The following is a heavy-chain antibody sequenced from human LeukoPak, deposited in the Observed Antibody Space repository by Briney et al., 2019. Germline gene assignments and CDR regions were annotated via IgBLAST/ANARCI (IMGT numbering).Heavy chain of an antibody. J-gene: IGHJ3*02. CDR2: IRYDGSNE. V-gene: IGHV3-30*02. D-gene: IGHD3-22*01. Sequence: GGSLRLSCAASGFTFSSYGMHWVRQAPGKGLEWVSFIRYDGSNEYYADSVRGRFTISRDNSKNTLYLQMNSLRAEDTAVYYCARAGVYDSSGYYYVYAFDIWGQGTMVTVSS. CDR3: ARAGVYDSSGYYYVYAFDI. CDR1: GFTFSSYG.